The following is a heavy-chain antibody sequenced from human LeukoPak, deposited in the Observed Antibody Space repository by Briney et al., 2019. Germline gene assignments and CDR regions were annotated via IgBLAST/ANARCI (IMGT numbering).Heavy chain of an antibody. V-gene: IGHV1-69*04. CDR2: IIPILGIA. J-gene: IGHJ1*01. Sequence: SVKVSCKASGGTFSSYAISWVRQAPGQGLEWMGRIIPILGIANYAQKFQGRVTITADKSTSTAYMELSSLRSEDTAVYYCAGEESPPSCSGGSCYSLQYFQHWGQGTLVTVSS. CDR3: AGEESPPSCSGGSCYSLQYFQH. D-gene: IGHD2-15*01. CDR1: GGTFSSYA.